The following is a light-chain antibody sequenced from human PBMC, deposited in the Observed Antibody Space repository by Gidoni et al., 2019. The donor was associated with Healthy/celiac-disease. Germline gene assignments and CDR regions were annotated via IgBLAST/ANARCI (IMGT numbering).Light chain of an antibody. CDR3: NSRDSSGNPVV. CDR1: SLRSYY. Sequence: SSELTQDPAVSVALGQTVRITCQVDSLRSYYASWYQQKPGQAPVLVIYGTNNRPSGIPDRFSGSSSGNTASLTITGAQAEDEADYYCNSRDSSGNPVVFGGGTKLTVL. V-gene: IGLV3-19*01. CDR2: GTN. J-gene: IGLJ2*01.